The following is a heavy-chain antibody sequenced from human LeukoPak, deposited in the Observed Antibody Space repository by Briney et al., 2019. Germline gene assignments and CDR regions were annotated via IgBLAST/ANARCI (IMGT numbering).Heavy chain of an antibody. Sequence: SETLSLTCTVSGGSINYYYWSWIRQPPGKGLEWIAYIYYSGSTNYNPSLKSRVTISEDTSKNQFSLKLRSVTAADTAVYYCARDTAGDRFDYWGQGTLVTVSS. CDR1: GGSINYYY. CDR3: ARDTAGDRFDY. V-gene: IGHV4-59*12. CDR2: IYYSGST. J-gene: IGHJ4*02. D-gene: IGHD5-18*01.